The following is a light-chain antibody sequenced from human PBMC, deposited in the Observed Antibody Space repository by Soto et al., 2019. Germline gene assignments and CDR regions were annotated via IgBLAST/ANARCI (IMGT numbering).Light chain of an antibody. J-gene: IGKJ1*01. V-gene: IGKV1-5*01. CDR1: QSIGTW. CDR2: GGS. CDR3: QQYWGT. Sequence: DIQMTQSPSTLSAFVGDRVTMTCRASQSIGTWLAWYQQKPGKAPKLLIYGGSSLESGVPSRFSGSGSGTEFTLTIRSLQPEDVATYYCQQYWGTFDQGTKVEIK.